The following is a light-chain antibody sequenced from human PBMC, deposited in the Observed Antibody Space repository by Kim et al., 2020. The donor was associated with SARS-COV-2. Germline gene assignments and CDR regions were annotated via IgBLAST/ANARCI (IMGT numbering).Light chain of an antibody. Sequence: QPVLTQSPSASASLGASVKLTCTLSSGHSSYAIAWHQQQPEKGPRYLMKVNSGGSHSKGDGIPDRFSGSSSGAERYVTISSLQSEDEAEYYCQTWDTGIRVFGGGTQLTV. CDR2: VNSGGSH. J-gene: IGLJ2*01. CDR3: QTWDTGIRV. V-gene: IGLV4-69*01. CDR1: SGHSSYA.